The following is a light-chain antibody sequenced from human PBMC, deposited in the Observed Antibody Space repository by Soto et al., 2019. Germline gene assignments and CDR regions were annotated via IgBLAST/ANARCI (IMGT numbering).Light chain of an antibody. J-gene: IGLJ3*02. V-gene: IGLV4-69*01. Sequence: QLVLTQSPSASASLGASVKLTCTLSSGHSSYAIAWHQQQPEKGPRYLMKLNSDGSHSEGDGIPDRFSGSSSGAERYLTISSLQSDDEADYYCQTWGTGALWVFGGGTKLTVL. CDR2: LNSDGSH. CDR1: SGHSSYA. CDR3: QTWGTGALWV.